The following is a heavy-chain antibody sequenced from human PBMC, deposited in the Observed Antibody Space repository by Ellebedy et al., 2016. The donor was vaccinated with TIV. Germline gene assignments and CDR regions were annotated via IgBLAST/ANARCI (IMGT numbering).Heavy chain of an antibody. J-gene: IGHJ4*02. CDR3: VKAWGD. V-gene: IGHV3-64D*06. Sequence: PGGSLRLSCAVSGFSFSVYWMHWVRQAPGKGLEYISAIVSNGDSTYYANSVKGRFIISRDNSKNTLYLQMSSLRLEDTAVYYCVKAWGDWGQGTLVTVSS. CDR1: GFSFSVYW. CDR2: IVSNGDST. D-gene: IGHD3-16*01.